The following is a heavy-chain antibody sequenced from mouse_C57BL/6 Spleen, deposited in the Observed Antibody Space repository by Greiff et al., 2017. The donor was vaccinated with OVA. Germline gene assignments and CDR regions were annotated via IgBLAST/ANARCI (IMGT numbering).Heavy chain of an antibody. Sequence: QVQLQQPGAELVKPGASVKLSCKASGYTFTSYWMHWVKQRPGQGLEWIGMIHPNGGSTNYNEKFKSKATLTVDKSTSTAYMQLSSLTSEDAAVYYCARWGLLNFAYWGQGTLVTVSA. CDR3: ARWGLLNFAY. CDR2: IHPNGGST. CDR1: GYTFTSYW. D-gene: IGHD3-1*01. J-gene: IGHJ3*01. V-gene: IGHV1-64*01.